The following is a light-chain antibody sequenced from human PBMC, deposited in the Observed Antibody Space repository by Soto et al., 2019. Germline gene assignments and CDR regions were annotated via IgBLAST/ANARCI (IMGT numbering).Light chain of an antibody. V-gene: IGKV3-20*01. CDR2: GAS. Sequence: ETVLTQSPGTLYFSPGERATLSCRASQSVGNSHVAWYQQRRGLPPRLLIYGASNRATGISDRLSGSGSGTDFTLTISRLEPEDFAVYYCQHYVSPPITFGQGTRLEIK. CDR3: QHYVSPPIT. J-gene: IGKJ5*01. CDR1: QSVGNSH.